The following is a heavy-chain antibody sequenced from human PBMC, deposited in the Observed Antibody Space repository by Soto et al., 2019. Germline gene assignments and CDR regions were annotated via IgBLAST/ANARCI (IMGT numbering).Heavy chain of an antibody. D-gene: IGHD6-13*01. CDR2: ISYDGSNK. V-gene: IGHV3-30*18. CDR1: GFTFSNYG. CDR3: AKDRSSSWSLDY. J-gene: IGHJ4*02. Sequence: GGSLRLSCAASGFTFSNYGMHWVRQAPGKGLEWVAVISYDGSNKYYADSVKGRFTISRDNSKNTLYLQMNSLRVEDTAVYYCAKDRSSSWSLDYWGQGTLVTVSS.